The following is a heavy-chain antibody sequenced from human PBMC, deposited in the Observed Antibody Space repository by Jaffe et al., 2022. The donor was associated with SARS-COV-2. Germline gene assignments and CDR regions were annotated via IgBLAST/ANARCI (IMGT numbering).Heavy chain of an antibody. V-gene: IGHV4-34*01. CDR3: ARGHGDYAAFDI. CDR1: GGSFSGYY. Sequence: QVQLQQWGAGLLKPSETLSLTCAVYGGSFSGYYWSWIRQPPGKGLEWIGEINHSGSTNYNPSLKSRVTISVDTSKNQFSLKLSSVTAADTAVYYCARGHGDYAAFDIWGQGTMVTVSS. CDR2: INHSGST. D-gene: IGHD4-17*01. J-gene: IGHJ3*02.